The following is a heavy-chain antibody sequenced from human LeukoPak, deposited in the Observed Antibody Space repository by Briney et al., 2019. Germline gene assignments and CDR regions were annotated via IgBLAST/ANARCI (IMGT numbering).Heavy chain of an antibody. D-gene: IGHD2-2*02. CDR1: GYTFTRYA. Sequence: SVKVSCKASGYTFTRYAISWVRQAPGQGLEWMGGIIPVFGTANYAQKFQGRVTITADESTSTAYMELSSLRSEDTAVYYCASEGRDCSSTSCYIYWGQGTLVTVSS. V-gene: IGHV1-69*13. J-gene: IGHJ4*02. CDR2: IIPVFGTA. CDR3: ASEGRDCSSTSCYIY.